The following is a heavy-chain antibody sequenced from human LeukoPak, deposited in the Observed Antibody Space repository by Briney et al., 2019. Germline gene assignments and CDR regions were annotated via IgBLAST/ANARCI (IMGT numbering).Heavy chain of an antibody. V-gene: IGHV3-11*01. CDR1: GFTFSDYY. Sequence: GGSLRLSCAASGFTFSDYYMSWIRQAPGKGLEWVSYISSSGSTIYYADSVKGRFTISRGNAKNSLYLQMNSLRAEDTAVYYCAQYSSSSGSSGFDYWGQGTLVTVSS. CDR2: ISSSGSTI. D-gene: IGHD6-6*01. J-gene: IGHJ4*02. CDR3: AQYSSSSGSSGFDY.